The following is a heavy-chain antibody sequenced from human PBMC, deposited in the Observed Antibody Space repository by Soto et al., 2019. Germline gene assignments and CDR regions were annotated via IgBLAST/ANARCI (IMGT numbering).Heavy chain of an antibody. J-gene: IGHJ6*02. CDR1: GGSISGYY. Sequence: SETLSLTCTVSGGSISGYYWSWSRQPPGKGLEWIGNVYYSGGAKYNPSVKRRVSISVDTSKNQLSLNLSSVTAADTAVYYCTRDGDGRMTTNPYYYYGMDVWGPGITVTVSS. D-gene: IGHD2-21*02. CDR2: VYYSGGA. CDR3: TRDGDGRMTTNPYYYYGMDV. V-gene: IGHV4-59*01.